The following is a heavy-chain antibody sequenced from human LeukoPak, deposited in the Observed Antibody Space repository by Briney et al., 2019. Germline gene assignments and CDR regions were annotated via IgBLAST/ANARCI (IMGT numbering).Heavy chain of an antibody. Sequence: GGSLRLSCTASGFTFSVYYMTCGREAPGEGVEWVANIKQDGSERYYVDSVKGRFTISRDNAKNAVYLQMNSVRVEDSAVYYCARGVHNFDYWGQGSLVTVSS. J-gene: IGHJ4*02. CDR2: IKQDGSER. V-gene: IGHV3-7*01. CDR1: GFTFSVYY. D-gene: IGHD4/OR15-4a*01. CDR3: ARGVHNFDY.